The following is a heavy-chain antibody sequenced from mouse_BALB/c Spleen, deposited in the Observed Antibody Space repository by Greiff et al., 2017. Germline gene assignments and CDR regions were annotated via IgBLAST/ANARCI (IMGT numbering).Heavy chain of an antibody. V-gene: IGHV1S81*02. CDR2: INPSNGGT. CDR1: GYTFTSYY. D-gene: IGHD1-1*01. Sequence: QVQLQQSGAELVKPGASVKLSCKASGYTFTSYYMYWVKQRPGQGLEWIGEINPSNGGTNFNEKFKSKATLTVDKSSSTAYMQHSSLTSEDSAVYYCTRTDYGSSTYAMDYWGQGTSVTVSS. CDR3: TRTDYGSSTYAMDY. J-gene: IGHJ4*01.